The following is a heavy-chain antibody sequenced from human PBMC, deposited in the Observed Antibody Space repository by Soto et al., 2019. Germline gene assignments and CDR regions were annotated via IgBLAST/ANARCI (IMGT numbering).Heavy chain of an antibody. CDR3: AREPEDGVPGDF. CDR2: IIVSHGRP. J-gene: IGHJ4*02. D-gene: IGHD3-3*01. V-gene: IGHV1-3*01. Sequence: QVQLVQSGAEVKEPGASVKVSCKASGYTFTSHTIHWARQAPGQGLEWMGWIIVSHGRPRIAPHFQGRVTLTTDISATTAYMELNSLTSEDTAVYFCAREPEDGVPGDFWGQGPLVVVSS. CDR1: GYTFTSHT.